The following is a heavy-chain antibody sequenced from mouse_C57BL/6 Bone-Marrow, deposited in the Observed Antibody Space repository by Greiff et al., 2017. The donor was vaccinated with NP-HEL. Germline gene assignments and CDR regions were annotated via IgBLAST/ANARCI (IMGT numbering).Heavy chain of an antibody. CDR3: ARSTVVADAMDY. J-gene: IGHJ4*01. Sequence: VQLQQPGAELVRPGPSVKLSCKASGYTFTSYWMHWVKQRPGQGLEWIGVIDPSDSYTNYNQKFKGKATLTVDTSSSTAYMQLSSLTSEDSAVYYCARSTVVADAMDYWGQGTSVTVSS. D-gene: IGHD1-1*01. CDR1: GYTFTSYW. V-gene: IGHV1-59*01. CDR2: IDPSDSYT.